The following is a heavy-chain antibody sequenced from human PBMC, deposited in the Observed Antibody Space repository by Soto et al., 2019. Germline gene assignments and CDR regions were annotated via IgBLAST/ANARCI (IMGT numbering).Heavy chain of an antibody. CDR3: ARSNCSGGSCLCCDY. J-gene: IGHJ4*02. CDR2: INPNSGGT. Sequence: ASVKVSCKASGYTFTGYYMHWVRQAPGQGLEWMGWINPNSGGTNYAQKFQGWVTMTRDTSISTAYMELSRLRSDDTAVYYCARSNCSGGSCLCCDYWGQGTLVTVSS. D-gene: IGHD2-15*01. V-gene: IGHV1-2*04. CDR1: GYTFTGYY.